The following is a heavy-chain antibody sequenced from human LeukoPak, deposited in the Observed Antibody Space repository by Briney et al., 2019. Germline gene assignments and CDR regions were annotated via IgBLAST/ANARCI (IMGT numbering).Heavy chain of an antibody. CDR3: ARQEYYDFWSGYIPFDY. CDR2: IKQDGSEK. Sequence: PGGSLRLSCAASGFTFSSYWMSWVRQAPGKGLEWVANIKQDGSEKYYVDSVKGRFTISRDNAKNSLYLQMNSLRAEDTAVYYCARQEYYDFWSGYIPFDYWGQGTLVTVSS. J-gene: IGHJ4*02. V-gene: IGHV3-7*01. D-gene: IGHD3-3*01. CDR1: GFTFSSYW.